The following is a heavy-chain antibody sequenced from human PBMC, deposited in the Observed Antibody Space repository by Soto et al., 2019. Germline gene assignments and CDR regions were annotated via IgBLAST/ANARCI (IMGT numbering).Heavy chain of an antibody. CDR2: ISPSSGET. CDR1: GYSFSSYG. CDR3: ARDWHPRFDP. V-gene: IGHV1-18*01. J-gene: IGHJ5*02. Sequence: ALVKVSCKASGYSFSSYGITWVRQAPGQGLEWMGWISPSSGETNYAQKFQGRVTVTTDTSTTTTYLELRSLKSDDTAVYYCARDWHPRFDPWGPGTLVTVSS.